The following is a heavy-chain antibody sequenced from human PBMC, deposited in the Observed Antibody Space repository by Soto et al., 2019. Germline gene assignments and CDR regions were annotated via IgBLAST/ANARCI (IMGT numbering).Heavy chain of an antibody. J-gene: IGHJ3*02. CDR1: GCNFFSFN. V-gene: IGHV1-18*01. CDR3: ARDTFGFVDAYDI. CDR2: ISGYSGNT. Sequence: ASVKESFKTCGCNFFSFNFNWLGQAPGQGLEWLGSISGYSGNTKYAQNVQGRVTMTTDTSTNKAYMELRSLRSDDTAVYYCARDTFGFVDAYDIWGQGTMVTVSS. D-gene: IGHD3-10*01.